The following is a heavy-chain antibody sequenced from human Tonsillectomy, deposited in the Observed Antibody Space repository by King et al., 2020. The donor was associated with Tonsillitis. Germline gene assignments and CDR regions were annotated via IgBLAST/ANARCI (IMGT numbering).Heavy chain of an antibody. Sequence: VTLQESGQTLVRPTQTLTLTCTFSGFSLSTSGMGVAWIRQPPGKGLECLALIYWNDDKRFSPSLKSRLTITKDTAENQVVLTLTNMDPGDTATYYCAHILAKWPLYYFDYWGQGTPVTVSS. D-gene: IGHD5-12*01. CDR3: AHILAKWPLYYFDY. CDR1: GFSLSTSGMG. J-gene: IGHJ4*02. V-gene: IGHV2-5*01. CDR2: IYWNDDK.